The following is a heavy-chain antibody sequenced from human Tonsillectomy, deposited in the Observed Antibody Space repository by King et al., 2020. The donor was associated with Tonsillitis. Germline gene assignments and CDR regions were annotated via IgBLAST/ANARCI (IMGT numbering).Heavy chain of an antibody. CDR3: AGDLRSTTPADY. D-gene: IGHD1-26*01. Sequence: VQLVESGGGVVQPGRSLRLSCAASGFTFSTYGMHWVRQAPGKGLEWVAVISYDGTNKYYADSVKGRFTISRDNSKNTLYLQMNSLRAEDTAVYYCAGDLRSTTPADYWGQGMLVTVSS. CDR2: ISYDGTNK. V-gene: IGHV3-33*05. CDR1: GFTFSTYG. J-gene: IGHJ4*02.